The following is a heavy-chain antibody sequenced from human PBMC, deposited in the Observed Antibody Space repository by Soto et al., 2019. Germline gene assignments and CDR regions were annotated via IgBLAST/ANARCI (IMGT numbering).Heavy chain of an antibody. Sequence: LRLSCAASGFTFSSYAMHWVRQAPGKGLEWVAVISYDGSNKYYADSVKGRFTISRDNSKNTLYLQMNSLRAEDTAVYYCARMGGFCSSTSCLYGMDVWGQGTTVTVSS. D-gene: IGHD2-2*01. CDR1: GFTFSSYA. J-gene: IGHJ6*02. V-gene: IGHV3-30-3*01. CDR2: ISYDGSNK. CDR3: ARMGGFCSSTSCLYGMDV.